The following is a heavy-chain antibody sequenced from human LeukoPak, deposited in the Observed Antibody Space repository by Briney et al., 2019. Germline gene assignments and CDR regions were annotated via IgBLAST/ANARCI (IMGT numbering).Heavy chain of an antibody. CDR1: GYTFTNYA. CDR3: ARAAISNDYGDAGIDY. J-gene: IGHJ4*02. V-gene: IGHV7-4-1*02. CDR2: INTNTGNP. D-gene: IGHD4-17*01. Sequence: ASVKVSCKASGYTFTNYAMDWVRQAPGQGPEWMGWINTNTGNPTYAQGFTGRFVFSLDTSVSTAYLQISSLKAEDTAVYYCARAAISNDYGDAGIDYWGQGALVTVSS.